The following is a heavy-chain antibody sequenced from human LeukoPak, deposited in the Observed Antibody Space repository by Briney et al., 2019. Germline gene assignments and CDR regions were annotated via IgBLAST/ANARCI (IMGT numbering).Heavy chain of an antibody. CDR2: IIPIFGTA. Sequence: SVKVSCKASGSTFSSYAISWVRQAPGQGLEWMGGIIPIFGTANYAQKFQGRVTITADESTSAAYMELSSLRSEDTAVYYCARGAYCDFWSGYHLYYWGQGTLVTVSS. CDR3: ARGAYCDFWSGYHLYY. V-gene: IGHV1-69*13. J-gene: IGHJ4*02. D-gene: IGHD3-3*01. CDR1: GSTFSSYA.